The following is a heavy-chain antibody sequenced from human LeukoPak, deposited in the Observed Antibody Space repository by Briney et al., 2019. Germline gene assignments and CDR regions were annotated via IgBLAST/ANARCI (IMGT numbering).Heavy chain of an antibody. J-gene: IGHJ4*02. CDR1: GYTFTGYY. V-gene: IGHV1-69*04. D-gene: IGHD4-17*01. CDR3: ARDDVTTVPTWTDFVGYFDY. Sequence: SVKVSCKASGYTFTGYYMHWVRQAPGQGLEWMGRIIPILGIANYAQKFQGRVTITADKSTSTAYMELSSLRSEDTAVYYCARDDVTTVPTWTDFVGYFDYWGQGTLVTVSS. CDR2: IIPILGIA.